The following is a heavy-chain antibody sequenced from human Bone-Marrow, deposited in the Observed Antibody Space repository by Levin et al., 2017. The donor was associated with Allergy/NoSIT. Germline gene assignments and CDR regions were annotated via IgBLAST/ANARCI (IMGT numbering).Heavy chain of an antibody. J-gene: IGHJ4*02. CDR2: ISGTGTP. V-gene: IGHV4-4*02. CDR1: GDSFRSGNW. CDR3: VKTGLWCVDY. Sequence: SQTLSLTCAVSGDSFRSGNWWSWIRQPPGKGLEWIGEISGTGTPNYNPSLKSRVIITLDKSTNHFSLNLNSVTAADSAVYYCVKTGLWCVDYWGQGVLVTVSS. D-gene: IGHD3-9*01.